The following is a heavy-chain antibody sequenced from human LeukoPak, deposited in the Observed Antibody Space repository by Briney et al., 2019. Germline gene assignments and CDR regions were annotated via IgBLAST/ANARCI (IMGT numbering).Heavy chain of an antibody. CDR2: IYYSGSN. CDR1: GGSISSYY. D-gene: IGHD3-22*01. CDR3: ASGGGYYDSSGYADAFDI. Sequence: SETLSLTCTVWGGSISSYYWSWIRQPPGKGLEGIGYIYYSGSNNYNPSLKSRVTISVDTSKNQFSMKLSSVTAAATAVYYSASGGGYYDSSGYADAFDIWGQGTMVTVSS. J-gene: IGHJ3*02. V-gene: IGHV4-59*01.